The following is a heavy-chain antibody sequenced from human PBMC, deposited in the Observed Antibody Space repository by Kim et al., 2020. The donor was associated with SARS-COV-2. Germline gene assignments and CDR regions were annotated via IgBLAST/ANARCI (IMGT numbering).Heavy chain of an antibody. J-gene: IGHJ4*02. Sequence: GGSLRLSCAASGFAVYRLAMNWVRQAPGKGLEWISAITNNNGKTYYQDSVKGRFTISRDESKNIVYLHMSSLRVEDTAVYYCAKDHPSPGWPTFGDWGQGTLVAVSS. CDR1: GFAVYRLA. V-gene: IGHV3-23*01. CDR2: ITNNNGKT. D-gene: IGHD6-19*01. CDR3: AKDHPSPGWPTFGD.